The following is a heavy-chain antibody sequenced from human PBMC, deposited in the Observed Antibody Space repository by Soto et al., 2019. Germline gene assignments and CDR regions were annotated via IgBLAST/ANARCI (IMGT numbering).Heavy chain of an antibody. Sequence: GGSLRLSCAASGFTFSSYAMSWVRQAPGKGLEWVSAISGSGGSTYYADSVKGRFTISRDNSKNTLYLQMNSLRAEDTAVYYCAKGIKAGYYYYYMDVWGKGTTVTVSS. V-gene: IGHV3-23*01. D-gene: IGHD6-25*01. CDR1: GFTFSSYA. J-gene: IGHJ6*03. CDR2: ISGSGGST. CDR3: AKGIKAGYYYYYMDV.